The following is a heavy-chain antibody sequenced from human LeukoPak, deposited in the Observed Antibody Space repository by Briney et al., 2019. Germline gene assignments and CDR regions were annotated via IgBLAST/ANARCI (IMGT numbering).Heavy chain of an antibody. CDR2: MNPNSGNT. J-gene: IGHJ4*02. V-gene: IGHV1-8*01. CDR3: ARYFDISTGPGGFDY. CDR1: GYTFTSYD. D-gene: IGHD3-9*01. Sequence: APVKVSCKASGYTFTSYDINWVRQATGQGLEWMGWMNPNSGNTGDAQKFQGRVTMTRNTSINTAYMELSSLRSEDTAVYFCARYFDISTGPGGFDYLGQGTLVTVSS.